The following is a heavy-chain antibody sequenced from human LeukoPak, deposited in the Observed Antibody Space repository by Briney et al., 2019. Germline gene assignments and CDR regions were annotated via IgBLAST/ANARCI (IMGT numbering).Heavy chain of an antibody. V-gene: IGHV4-4*07. D-gene: IGHD6-19*01. CDR3: ARGPAARVAVAGLDV. CDR1: GGSISSYY. Sequence: PSETLSLTCTVSGGSISSYYWSWIRQPAGKGLEWVGRIYTSGSTNYNPSLKSRVTMSVDTSKNQFSLKLSSVTAADTAVYYCARGPAARVAVAGLDVWGQGTTVTVSS. CDR2: IYTSGST. J-gene: IGHJ6*02.